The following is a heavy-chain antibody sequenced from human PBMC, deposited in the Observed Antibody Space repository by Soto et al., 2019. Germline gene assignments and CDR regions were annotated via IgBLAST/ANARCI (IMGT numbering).Heavy chain of an antibody. J-gene: IGHJ5*02. D-gene: IGHD3-10*01. V-gene: IGHV4-59*01. Sequence: SETLSLTCTFSCGSIISDYWNWIRQPPGKGLEWIGYVYHSWSTKYNPSLKSRVTISVDTSKNQLSLKLSSVTAADTAVYYCARFGTSPNGNWFDPWGQGTLVTVSS. CDR2: VYHSWST. CDR1: CGSIISDY. CDR3: ARFGTSPNGNWFDP.